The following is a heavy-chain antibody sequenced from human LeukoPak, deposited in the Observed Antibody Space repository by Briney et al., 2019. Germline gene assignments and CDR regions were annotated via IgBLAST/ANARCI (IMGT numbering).Heavy chain of an antibody. CDR2: INHTGNT. J-gene: IGHJ4*02. V-gene: IGHV4-34*01. Sequence: SETLSLTCAVYGGSFSGYYWSWIRQPPGKGLEWIGEINHTGNTNYNPSLKSRVTISVDTSKNQFSLKLSSVTAADTAVYYCARDGDYLGQGTLVTVS. CDR3: ARDGDY. CDR1: GGSFSGYY.